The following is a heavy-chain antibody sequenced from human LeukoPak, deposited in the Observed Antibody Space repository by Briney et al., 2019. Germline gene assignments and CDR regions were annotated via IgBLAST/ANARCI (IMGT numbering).Heavy chain of an antibody. CDR3: ARDSTYDSSGYYPHNFDY. J-gene: IGHJ4*02. V-gene: IGHV3-21*01. CDR1: GFTFSSYS. CDR2: ISSSSSYI. D-gene: IGHD3-22*01. Sequence: PGGSLRLSCAASGFTFSSYSMNWVRQAPGKGLEWVSSISSSSSYIYYADSVKGRFTISRDNAKNSLYLQMNSLRAEDTAVYYCARDSTYDSSGYYPHNFDYWGQGTLVTVSS.